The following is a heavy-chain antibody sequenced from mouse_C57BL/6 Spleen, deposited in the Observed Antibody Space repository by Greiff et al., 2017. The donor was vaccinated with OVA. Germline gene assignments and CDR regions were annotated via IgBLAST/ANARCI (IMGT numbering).Heavy chain of an antibody. CDR2: IYPGDGDT. J-gene: IGHJ4*01. Sequence: QVQLQQSGPELVKPGASVKISCKASGYAFSSSWMNWVKQRPGKGLEWIGLIYPGDGDTNYNGKFKGKATLTADKSSSTAYMQLSSLTSEDSAVYFCARSSTVDYAMDYWGQGTSVTVSS. V-gene: IGHV1-82*01. CDR1: GYAFSSSW. CDR3: ARSSTVDYAMDY.